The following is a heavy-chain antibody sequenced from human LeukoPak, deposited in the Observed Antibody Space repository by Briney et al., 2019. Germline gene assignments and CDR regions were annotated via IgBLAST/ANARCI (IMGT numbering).Heavy chain of an antibody. CDR3: ARDEDTAMVED. CDR2: ISSSSSYI. CDR1: GFTFSSYE. V-gene: IGHV3-21*01. Sequence: GGSLRLSCAASGFTFSSYEMNWVRQAPGKGLEWVSSISSSSSYIYYADSVKGRFTISRDNAKNSLYLQMNSLRAEDTAVYYCARDEDTAMVEDWGQGTLVTVSS. D-gene: IGHD5-18*01. J-gene: IGHJ4*02.